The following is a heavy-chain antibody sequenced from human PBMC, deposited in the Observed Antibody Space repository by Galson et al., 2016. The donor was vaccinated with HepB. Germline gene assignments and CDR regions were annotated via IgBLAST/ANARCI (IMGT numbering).Heavy chain of an antibody. J-gene: IGHJ4*02. CDR3: ARVTGYSFDN. D-gene: IGHD5-24*01. Sequence: YLRLSCAASGFTFSRYTMNGVRKTPGKGLVWVSSTTSGSDYIYKAHSVKGRFTISRDDAKKSLYLQMNRLRAEDTAVYFCARVTGYSFDNWGQGTLVTVSS. CDR2: TTSGSDYI. V-gene: IGHV3-21*01. CDR1: GFTFSRYT.